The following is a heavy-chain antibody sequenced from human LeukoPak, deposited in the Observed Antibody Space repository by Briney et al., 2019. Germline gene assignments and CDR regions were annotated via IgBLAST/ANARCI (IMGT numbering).Heavy chain of an antibody. CDR2: IYHSGST. CDR3: ARQPIVVVPAAIEHAFDI. CDR1: GYSISSGYY. Sequence: PSETLSLTCAVSGYSISSGYYWGWIRQPPGKGLEWIGSIYHSGSTYYNPSLKSRVTISVDPSKNQFSLKLSSVTAADTAVYYCARQPIVVVPAAIEHAFDIWGQGTMVTVSS. D-gene: IGHD2-2*01. J-gene: IGHJ3*02. V-gene: IGHV4-38-2*01.